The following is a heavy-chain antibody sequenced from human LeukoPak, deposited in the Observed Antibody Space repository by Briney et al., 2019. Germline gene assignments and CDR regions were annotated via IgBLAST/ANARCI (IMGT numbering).Heavy chain of an antibody. Sequence: GGSLRLSCAASGFTFSIYEMNWVRQAPGKGLEWVSSSSGSTIYYADSVKGRFTISRDNAKNTLYLQMNSLRDEDTAVFYCARSRYDYIWGIDYWGQGTLVTISS. V-gene: IGHV3-48*03. D-gene: IGHD3-16*01. J-gene: IGHJ4*02. CDR2: SSSGSTI. CDR1: GFTFSIYE. CDR3: ARSRYDYIWGIDY.